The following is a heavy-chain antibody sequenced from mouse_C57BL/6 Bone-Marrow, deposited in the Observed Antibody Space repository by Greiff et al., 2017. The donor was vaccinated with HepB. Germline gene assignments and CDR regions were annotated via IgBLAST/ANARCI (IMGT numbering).Heavy chain of an antibody. CDR3: ARITTVVAGAMDY. J-gene: IGHJ4*01. D-gene: IGHD1-1*01. Sequence: VQLQQPGTELVKPGASVKLSCKASGYTFTSYWMHWVKQRPGQGLEWIGNINPSNGGTNYNEKFKSKAILTVDKSSSTAYMQLSSLTSEDSAVYYCARITTVVAGAMDYWGQGTSVTVSS. CDR2: INPSNGGT. V-gene: IGHV1-53*01. CDR1: GYTFTSYW.